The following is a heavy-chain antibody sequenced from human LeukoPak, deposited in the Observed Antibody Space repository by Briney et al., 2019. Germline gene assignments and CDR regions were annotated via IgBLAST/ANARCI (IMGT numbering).Heavy chain of an antibody. Sequence: GGSLRLSCAASGFTFSSYSMNWVRQAPGKGLEWVSAISGSGGSTYYADSVKGRFTISRDNSKNTLYLQMNSLRAEDTAVYYCAKDPNSGSYYGGQGTLVTVPS. CDR2: ISGSGGST. CDR3: AKDPNSGSYY. V-gene: IGHV3-23*01. CDR1: GFTFSSYS. D-gene: IGHD1-26*01. J-gene: IGHJ4*02.